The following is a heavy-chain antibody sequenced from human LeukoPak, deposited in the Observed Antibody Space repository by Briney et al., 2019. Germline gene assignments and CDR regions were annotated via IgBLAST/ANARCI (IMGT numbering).Heavy chain of an antibody. D-gene: IGHD3-10*01. J-gene: IGHJ5*02. CDR1: GGSISSSSYY. V-gene: IGHV4-39*01. CDR3: ARHSPLGSGSYRGNWFDP. CDR2: IYYSGST. Sequence: SETLSLTCTVSGGSISSSSYYWGWIRQPPGKGLEWIGSIYYSGSTYYNPSLKSRVTISVDTSKNQFSLKLSSVTAADTAVYYCARHSPLGSGSYRGNWFDPWGQGTLVTVSS.